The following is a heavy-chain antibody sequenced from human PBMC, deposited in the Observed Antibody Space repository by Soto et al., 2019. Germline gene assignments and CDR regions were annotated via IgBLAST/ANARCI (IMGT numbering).Heavy chain of an antibody. D-gene: IGHD2-21*01. V-gene: IGHV3-23*01. CDR1: GFTFSTNS. CDR3: SKWDCYGEQ. J-gene: IGHJ4*02. Sequence: EVQLLESGGGLVQPWGSLRLSCAASGFTFSTNSMTWVRQPPGKGLEWVCGISGGGDSTHYADSVKGRFPISRDNSKNMVDLRMNSLTAADTAVYFCSKWDCYGEQWGQGTLVTVSS. CDR2: ISGGGDST.